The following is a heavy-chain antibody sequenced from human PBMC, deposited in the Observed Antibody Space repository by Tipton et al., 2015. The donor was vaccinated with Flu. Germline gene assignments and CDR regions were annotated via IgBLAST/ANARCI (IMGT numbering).Heavy chain of an antibody. Sequence: GLVKPSETLSLMCTVSGGSISSYYWTWIRQPAGKGLEWIGRIYASGSTNYNPSFTSRVTMSVDTSKNQFSLKRSSVTAADTAVYYCARYNRVGGLDYWGQGTLVTVSS. CDR1: GGSISSYY. D-gene: IGHD1-14*01. CDR2: IYASGST. CDR3: ARYNRVGGLDY. J-gene: IGHJ4*02. V-gene: IGHV4-4*07.